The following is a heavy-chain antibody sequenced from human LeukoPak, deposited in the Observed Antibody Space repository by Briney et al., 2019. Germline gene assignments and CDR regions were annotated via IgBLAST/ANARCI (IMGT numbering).Heavy chain of an antibody. V-gene: IGHV3-23*01. CDR2: ISGSGGST. CDR3: AKDYYYDSSGYYYGGEYYFDY. Sequence: GGSLRLSCAASGFSFSSYAVTWVRQAPGKGLQWVSAISGSGGSTYYPDSVKGRFTISRDNSQTTLYLEMNSLRAEDTAVYYCAKDYYYDSSGYYYGGEYYFDYWGQGTLVTVSS. J-gene: IGHJ4*02. D-gene: IGHD3-22*01. CDR1: GFSFSSYA.